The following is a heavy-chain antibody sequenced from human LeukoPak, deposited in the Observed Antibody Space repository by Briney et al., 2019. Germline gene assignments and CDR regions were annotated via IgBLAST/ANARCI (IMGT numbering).Heavy chain of an antibody. D-gene: IGHD6-13*01. V-gene: IGHV4-59*08. CDR2: IYYSGST. CDR1: GGSISSYY. J-gene: IGHJ3*02. Sequence: PSETLSLTCTVSGGSISSYYWSWIRQPPGKGLEWIGYIYYSGSTNYNPSLKSRVTISVDTSKNQSSLKLSSVTAADTAVYYCARLPSSSWYSAFDIWGQGTMVTVSS. CDR3: ARLPSSSWYSAFDI.